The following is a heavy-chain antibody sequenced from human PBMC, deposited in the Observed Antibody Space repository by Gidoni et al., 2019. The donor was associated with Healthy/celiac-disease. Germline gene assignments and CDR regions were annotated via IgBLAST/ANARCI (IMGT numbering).Heavy chain of an antibody. Sequence: QVQLQESGPGLVKPSETLSLTCTVSGGSTSSYYWSWIRQPPGKGLEWIGYIYYSGSTNYNPSLKSRVTISVDTSKNQFSLKLSSVTAADTAVYYCARGVTMIDRLHAFDIWGQGTMVTVSS. CDR1: GGSTSSYY. J-gene: IGHJ3*02. D-gene: IGHD3-22*01. CDR3: ARGVTMIDRLHAFDI. V-gene: IGHV4-59*01. CDR2: IYYSGST.